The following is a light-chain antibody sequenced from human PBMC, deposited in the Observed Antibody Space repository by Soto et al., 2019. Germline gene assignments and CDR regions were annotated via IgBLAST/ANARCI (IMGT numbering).Light chain of an antibody. Sequence: VMTQSPATLSMSPGERATLSCRASQSVSSNFLAWYQQKPGQAPRLLIYGVSIRATGIPARFSGSGSGTEFTLTISSLQSEDFAVYYCQQYSAWPLTFGGGTKVDIK. CDR1: QSVSSN. V-gene: IGKV3-15*01. CDR3: QQYSAWPLT. CDR2: GVS. J-gene: IGKJ4*01.